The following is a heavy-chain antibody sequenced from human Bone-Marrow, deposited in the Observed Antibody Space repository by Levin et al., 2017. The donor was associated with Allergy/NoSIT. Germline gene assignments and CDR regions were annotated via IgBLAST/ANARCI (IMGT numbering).Heavy chain of an antibody. CDR2: IYYPGNT. D-gene: IGHD3-10*01. CDR3: ARESVYYGSGSWIDC. J-gene: IGHJ4*02. V-gene: IGHV4-31*02. Sequence: SDTLSLTCTVSGESVSSSGFYWTWIRQYPGKGPEWIGHIYYPGNTSYNPSLTSRVSISEDRSKDQSTLKLESVTAADTAVYYCARESVYYGSGSWIDCWGQGTLVTVSS. CDR1: GESVSSSGFY.